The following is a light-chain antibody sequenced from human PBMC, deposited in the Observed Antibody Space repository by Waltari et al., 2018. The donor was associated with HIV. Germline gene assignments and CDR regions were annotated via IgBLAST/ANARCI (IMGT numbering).Light chain of an antibody. J-gene: IGLJ3*02. CDR2: GNG. V-gene: IGLV1-40*01. CDR1: SSNIGAGYG. CDR3: QSYDSSLSGSV. Sequence: QSVLTQPPPVSGAPGQRVTIPCTGSSSNIGAGYGVHWYQQLPGTAPKLLIYGNGHRPSGVPDRFPGSKSGTSASLAITGLQAEDEADYYCQSYDSSLSGSVFGGGTKLTVL.